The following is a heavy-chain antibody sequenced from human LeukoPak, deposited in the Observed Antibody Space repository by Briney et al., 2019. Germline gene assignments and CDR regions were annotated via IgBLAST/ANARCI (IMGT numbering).Heavy chain of an antibody. J-gene: IGHJ6*04. V-gene: IGHV4-59*01. CDR1: GFTFSSYG. D-gene: IGHD3-16*02. CDR2: IYYSGST. Sequence: GSLRLSCVASGFTFSSYGMSWVRQAPGKGLEWIGYIYYSGSTNYNPSLKSRVTISVDTSKNQFSLKLSSVTAADTAVYYCARGDFGGVIAMDVWGKGTTVTVSS. CDR3: ARGDFGGVIAMDV.